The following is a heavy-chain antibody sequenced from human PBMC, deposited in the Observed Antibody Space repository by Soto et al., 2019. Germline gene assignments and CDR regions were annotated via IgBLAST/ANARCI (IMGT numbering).Heavy chain of an antibody. Sequence: EVQLVESGGGLVQPGRSLRLSCAASGFTFDDYVMHWVRQAPGKGLEWVSGISWNSGSIGYADSVKGRFTISRDNAKNSLYLQMNSLRAEDTALYYCAKGSCSGGSCYYFDYWGQGTLVTVSS. CDR1: GFTFDDYV. CDR2: ISWNSGSI. D-gene: IGHD2-15*01. CDR3: AKGSCSGGSCYYFDY. V-gene: IGHV3-9*01. J-gene: IGHJ4*02.